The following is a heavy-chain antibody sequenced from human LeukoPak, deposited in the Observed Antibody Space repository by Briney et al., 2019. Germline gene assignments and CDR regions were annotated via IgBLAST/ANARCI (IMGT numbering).Heavy chain of an antibody. CDR1: GYTFTSYG. CDR3: ARSSTNVRYFDWFDP. J-gene: IGHJ5*02. Sequence: GASVKVSCKASGYTFTSYGISWVRQAPGQGLEWMGWISAYNGNTNYAQKHQGRVTMTTDTSTSTAYMELRSLRSDDTAVYYCARSSTNVRYFDWFDPWGQGTLVTVSS. D-gene: IGHD3-9*01. V-gene: IGHV1-18*04. CDR2: ISAYNGNT.